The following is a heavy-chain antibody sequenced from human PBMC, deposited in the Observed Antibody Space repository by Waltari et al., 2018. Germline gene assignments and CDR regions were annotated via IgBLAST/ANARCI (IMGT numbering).Heavy chain of an antibody. CDR2: ISPYNGYA. J-gene: IGHJ4*02. CDR1: GYTFTNFG. V-gene: IGHV1-18*01. D-gene: IGHD2-15*01. Sequence: QVQLVQSGAEVTKPGASVKGSCKASGYTFTNFGVTWVRQAPGQGLEWMGWISPYNGYADYENTFQGTVTMTTDTSTKTAYLELTSLRSDDTAVYYCAGGGGPRTVVALTFDLWGQGTLITVSS. CDR3: AGGGGPRTVVALTFDL.